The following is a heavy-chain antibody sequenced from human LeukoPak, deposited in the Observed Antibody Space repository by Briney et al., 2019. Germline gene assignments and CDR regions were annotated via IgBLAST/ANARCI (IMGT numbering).Heavy chain of an antibody. V-gene: IGHV3-30-3*01. Sequence: PGKSLRLSCAASGFAFSRFAMHWVRQAPGKGLEWVTVISNDGSDEYYADSVRGRFTISRDNSKNTLYLQMSSLRAEDTAVYYCAASLPNIVVVPAAKGPFGSWGQGTLVTVSS. D-gene: IGHD2-2*01. CDR1: GFAFSRFA. J-gene: IGHJ5*02. CDR2: ISNDGSDE. CDR3: AASLPNIVVVPAAKGPFGS.